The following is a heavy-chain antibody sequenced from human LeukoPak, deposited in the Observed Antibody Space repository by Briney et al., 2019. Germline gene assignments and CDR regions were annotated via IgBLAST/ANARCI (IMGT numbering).Heavy chain of an antibody. CDR2: ISWNSGRI. J-gene: IGHJ4*02. CDR3: VRGFSGTYWGYYFDC. V-gene: IGHV3-9*01. D-gene: IGHD1-26*01. CDR1: GFTFDDYA. Sequence: GGSLRLSCAASGFTFDDYAMHWVRQAPGKGLEWVSGISWNSGRIGYVDSVKGRFTISRDNSKNTGYVQMNSLRAEDTAVYYCVRGFSGTYWGYYFDCWGQGTLVTVSS.